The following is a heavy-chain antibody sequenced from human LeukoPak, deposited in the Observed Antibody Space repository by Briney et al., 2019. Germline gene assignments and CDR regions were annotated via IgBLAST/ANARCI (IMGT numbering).Heavy chain of an antibody. CDR2: ICGKTGNI. Sequence: ASVKVSCKASGYNFLNYGISWVRQAPGQGLEWMGWICGKTGNINYAQKFQARATMTRDTSTSTAYMELRSLRSDDTAVYFCARRFLNSHPIYYYMDVWAKGTTVIVSS. CDR3: ARRFLNSHPIYYYMDV. CDR1: GYNFLNYG. D-gene: IGHD2-21*01. V-gene: IGHV1-18*01. J-gene: IGHJ6*03.